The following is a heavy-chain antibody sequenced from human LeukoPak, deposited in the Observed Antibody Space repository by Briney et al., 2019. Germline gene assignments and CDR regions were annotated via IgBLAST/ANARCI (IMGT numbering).Heavy chain of an antibody. CDR2: IIPIFGTA. Sequence: GASVKVSCKASGGTFSSYAISWVRQAPGQGLEWMGRIIPIFGTANYAQKFQGRVTITTDESTSTAYMELSSLRSEDTAVYYCARYLNPYYYGSGDFDYWGRGTLVTVSS. CDR1: GGTFSSYA. J-gene: IGHJ4*02. D-gene: IGHD3-10*01. V-gene: IGHV1-69*05. CDR3: ARYLNPYYYGSGDFDY.